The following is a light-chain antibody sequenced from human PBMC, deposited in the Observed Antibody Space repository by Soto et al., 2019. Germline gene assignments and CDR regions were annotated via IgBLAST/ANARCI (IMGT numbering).Light chain of an antibody. J-gene: IGLJ1*01. Sequence: QSALTQPASVSGSPGQSITFSCTGTSSDIGGYNYVSWYQQHPSKAPKLMIYEVSNRPSGVSDRFSGSKSGNTASLTISGLQAEDEADYYCTSYTSSTTNYVFGTGTKVTVL. CDR1: SSDIGGYNY. V-gene: IGLV2-14*01. CDR3: TSYTSSTTNYV. CDR2: EVS.